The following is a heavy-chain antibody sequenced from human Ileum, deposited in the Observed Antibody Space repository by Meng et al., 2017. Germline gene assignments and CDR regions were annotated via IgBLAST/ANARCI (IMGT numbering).Heavy chain of an antibody. CDR3: AANSGKKMHS. CDR2: IYHSGLV. D-gene: IGHD4-23*01. V-gene: IGHV4-4*02. CDR1: GDSISTTNW. Sequence: QVQLQESGPGLVKPSGTLSLTCAVSGDSISTTNWWNWVRQPPGEGLEWIGEIYHSGLVNYNLSLKSRVTLSIDKSKNQFSLKLISVTAAGTGVYYCAANSGKKMHSWGQGTLVTVSS. J-gene: IGHJ4*02.